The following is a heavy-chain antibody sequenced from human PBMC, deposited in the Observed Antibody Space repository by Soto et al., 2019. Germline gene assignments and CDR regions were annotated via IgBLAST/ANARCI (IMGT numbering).Heavy chain of an antibody. CDR2: IYSGGST. Sequence: GGSLRLSCEASGFTVSSNYISWVRQAPGKGLEWVSVIYSGGSTYYADSVKGRFTISRDNSKNTLYLQMNSLRAEDTAVYYCARSSNSIAAAGTGFDYWGQGTLVTVSS. CDR3: ARSSNSIAAAGTGFDY. J-gene: IGHJ4*02. D-gene: IGHD6-13*01. CDR1: GFTVSSNY. V-gene: IGHV3-53*01.